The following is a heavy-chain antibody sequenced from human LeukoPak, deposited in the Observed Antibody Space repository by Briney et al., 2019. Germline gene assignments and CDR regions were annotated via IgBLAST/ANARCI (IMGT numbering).Heavy chain of an antibody. D-gene: IGHD5-18*01. CDR3: ARAIVDTAMEAEYFQH. CDR1: GFTFSNYW. J-gene: IGHJ1*01. Sequence: GGSLRLSCAASGFTFSNYWMHWVRQAPGKGLVWVSRINSDGSNTNYADSVKGRFTISRDNAKNTLFLQMNSLRAEDTAVYYCARAIVDTAMEAEYFQHWGQGTLVTVSS. CDR2: INSDGSNT. V-gene: IGHV3-74*01.